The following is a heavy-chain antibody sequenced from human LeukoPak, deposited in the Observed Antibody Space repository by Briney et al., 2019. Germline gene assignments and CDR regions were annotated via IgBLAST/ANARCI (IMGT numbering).Heavy chain of an antibody. CDR1: GFTFSDYY. J-gene: IGHJ6*02. D-gene: IGHD2-21*02. CDR3: ARANCGGDCYSPFGYYYYGMDV. V-gene: IGHV3-11*01. Sequence: GGSLRPSCAASGFTFSDYYMSWIRQAPGKGLEWVSYISSSGSTIYYADSVKGRFTISRDNAKNSLYLQMNSLRAEDTAVYYCARANCGGDCYSPFGYYYYGMDVWGQGTTVTVSS. CDR2: ISSSGSTI.